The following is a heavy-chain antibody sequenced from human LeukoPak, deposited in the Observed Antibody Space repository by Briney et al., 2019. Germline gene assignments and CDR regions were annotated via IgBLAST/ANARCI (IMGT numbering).Heavy chain of an antibody. V-gene: IGHV3-74*01. Sequence: GGSLRLSCAASGFTFSSYWMHWVRQAPGKGLVWVSRINSDGSSTSYADSVKGRFTISRDNAKKSLYLQMNSLRAEDTAVYYCARAYSGSYGLGYYYMDVWGKGTTVTISS. CDR3: ARAYSGSYGLGYYYMDV. CDR1: GFTFSSYW. D-gene: IGHD1-26*01. J-gene: IGHJ6*03. CDR2: INSDGSST.